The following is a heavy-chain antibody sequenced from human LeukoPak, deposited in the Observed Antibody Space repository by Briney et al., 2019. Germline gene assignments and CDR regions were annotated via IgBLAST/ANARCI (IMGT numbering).Heavy chain of an antibody. V-gene: IGHV1-69*13. J-gene: IGHJ4*02. CDR2: ITPMFGTA. D-gene: IGHD3-22*01. Sequence: SVKVSCKASGGTFSSNAISWVRQAPGQGLEWMGGITPMFGTANYAQKFQGRVTITADESTSTAYMELSSLRSEDTAVYYCAREWGHDTSGYFFGYWGQGTLVTVSS. CDR3: AREWGHDTSGYFFGY. CDR1: GGTFSSNA.